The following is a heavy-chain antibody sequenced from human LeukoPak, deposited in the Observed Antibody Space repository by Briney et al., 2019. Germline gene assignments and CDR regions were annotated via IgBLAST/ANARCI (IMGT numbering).Heavy chain of an antibody. CDR1: GFTFSSYA. CDR2: ISGSGGST. D-gene: IGHD3-10*01. J-gene: IGHJ4*02. V-gene: IGHV3-23*01. CDR3: AKVHKGRFGELTYFDY. Sequence: GGSLRLSCAASGFTFSSYAMSWVRQAPGKGLEWVSAISGSGGSTYYADSVKGRFTISRDNSKNTLYLQMNSLRAEDTAVYYCAKVHKGRFGELTYFDYWGQGTLVTVPS.